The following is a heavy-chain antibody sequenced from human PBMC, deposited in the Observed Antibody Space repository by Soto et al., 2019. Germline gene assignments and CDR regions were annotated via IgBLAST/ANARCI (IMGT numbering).Heavy chain of an antibody. J-gene: IGHJ4*02. CDR2: IYYSGST. D-gene: IGHD6-19*01. Sequence: PSETLSLTCTVSGGSISSSSYYWGWIRQPPGKGLEWIGSIYYSGSTYYNPSLKSRVTISVDTSKNQFSLKLSSVTAADTAVYYCARGIAVADGAGDYFDYWGQGTLVTVSS. CDR3: ARGIAVADGAGDYFDY. V-gene: IGHV4-39*01. CDR1: GGSISSSSYY.